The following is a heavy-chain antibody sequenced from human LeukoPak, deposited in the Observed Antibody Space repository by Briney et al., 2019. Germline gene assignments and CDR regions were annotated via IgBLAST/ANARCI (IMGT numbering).Heavy chain of an antibody. Sequence: GGCLRLSCTTSGFTFSNYGLHWVRQAPGKGLEWEADIWYHGRNQYYADSVKGRFTISRDNSKSTLYLQMNSLRVEDTAVYFCGRDLAVGRPSFDSWGQGTLVTVSS. D-gene: IGHD3/OR15-3a*01. V-gene: IGHV3-33*01. CDR2: IWYHGRNQ. J-gene: IGHJ4*02. CDR3: GRDLAVGRPSFDS. CDR1: GFTFSNYG.